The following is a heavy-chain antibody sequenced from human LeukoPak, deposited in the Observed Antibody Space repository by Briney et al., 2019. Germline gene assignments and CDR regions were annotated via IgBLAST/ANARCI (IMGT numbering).Heavy chain of an antibody. CDR3: ARSASTSSRSAFDC. D-gene: IGHD2-2*01. V-gene: IGHV4-59*01. Sequence: SETLSLTCTISGGSISSYYWSWIRQPPGKGLEWVGYSHYSGTTNYNPSLKSRVTISVDTSKNQFSLPLSSLTAADTAVYYCARSASTSSRSAFDCWGQGTVVTVSS. CDR2: SHYSGTT. J-gene: IGHJ3*01. CDR1: GGSISSYY.